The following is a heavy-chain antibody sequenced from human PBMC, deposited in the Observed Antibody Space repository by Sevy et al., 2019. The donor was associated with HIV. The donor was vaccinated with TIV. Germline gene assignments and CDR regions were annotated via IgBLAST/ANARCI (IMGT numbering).Heavy chain of an antibody. CDR1: GFTFTSSA. V-gene: IGHV1-58*01. CDR2: IVVGSGNT. CDR3: AKGRAVAGFDY. D-gene: IGHD6-19*01. J-gene: IGHJ4*02. Sequence: ASVKVSCKASGFTFTSSAVQWVRQARGQRLEWIGWIVVGSGNTNYAQKFQERVTITRDMSTSTAYMELGSLRSEDTAVYYCAKGRAVAGFDYWGQGTLVTVSS.